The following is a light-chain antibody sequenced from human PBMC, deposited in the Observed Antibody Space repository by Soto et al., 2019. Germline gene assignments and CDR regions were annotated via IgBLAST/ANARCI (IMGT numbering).Light chain of an antibody. CDR3: QQLKT. J-gene: IGKJ1*01. CDR1: QSVVSSY. CDR2: GSS. V-gene: IGKV3-20*01. Sequence: DILLTQSPGTLSLSPGERATLSCRASQSVVSSYVAWYQQTPGQAPRLLIYGSSNRATGIPDRFSVSGPGTDFTLTISRLEPEDFAVYYCQQLKTFGQGTKVDIK.